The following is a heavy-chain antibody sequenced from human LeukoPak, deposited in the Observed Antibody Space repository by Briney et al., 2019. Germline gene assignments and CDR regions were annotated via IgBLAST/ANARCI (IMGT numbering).Heavy chain of an antibody. CDR2: IIPIFGTA. CDR3: ASARSSTSCFDY. V-gene: IGHV1-69*05. Sequence: SVKVSCKASGGTFSSYAISWVRQAPGQGLEWMGGIIPIFGTANYAQKFQGRVTTTTDESTSTAYMELSSLRSEDTAVYYCASARSSTSCFDYWGQGTLVTVSS. CDR1: GGTFSSYA. J-gene: IGHJ4*02. D-gene: IGHD2-2*01.